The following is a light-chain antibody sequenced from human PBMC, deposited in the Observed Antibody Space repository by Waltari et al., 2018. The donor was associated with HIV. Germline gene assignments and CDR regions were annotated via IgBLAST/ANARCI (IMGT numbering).Light chain of an antibody. J-gene: IGKJ2*01. Sequence: DIVLTQSPDFQSVTPWKKVNITCRAGQSIGIALHWFQQNAHQSPKLLSKCASQSMAWVPSRFSGSGSGADCTLTINRLEAEDAAAYYCHLSSSLPYTFGQVSKLEIK. V-gene: IGKV6D-21*02. CDR1: QSIGIA. CDR2: CAS. CDR3: HLSSSLPYT.